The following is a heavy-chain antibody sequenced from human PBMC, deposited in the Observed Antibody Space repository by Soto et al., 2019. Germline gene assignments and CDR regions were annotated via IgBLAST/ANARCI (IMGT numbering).Heavy chain of an antibody. CDR1: GFTFSSYV. CDR3: ARVRVDYYVSSGPIAY. J-gene: IGHJ4*02. CDR2: ISGSGGST. D-gene: IGHD3-22*01. Sequence: EVQLLESGGGLVQPGGSLRLSCAASGFTFSSYVMSWVRQAPGKGLEWVSAISGSGGSTYYGDSVKGRFTISRDNSKNTLYLLMNSLRAEDTAVYYCARVRVDYYVSSGPIAYWGQGTLVTVSS. V-gene: IGHV3-23*01.